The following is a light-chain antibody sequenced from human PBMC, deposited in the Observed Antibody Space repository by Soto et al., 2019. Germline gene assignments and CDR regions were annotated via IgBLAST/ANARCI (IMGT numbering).Light chain of an antibody. Sequence: IVLTQSPGTLSLSPGEGATLSCWASQTVSGSYLAWYQQSPGQAPRLIIYGASSRAPGIPDRFSGSGSGTDFTLSISRLEPEDFTVYYCKQYGSSPWSFGHGTKVDIK. J-gene: IGKJ1*01. V-gene: IGKV3-20*01. CDR3: KQYGSSPWS. CDR1: QTVSGSY. CDR2: GAS.